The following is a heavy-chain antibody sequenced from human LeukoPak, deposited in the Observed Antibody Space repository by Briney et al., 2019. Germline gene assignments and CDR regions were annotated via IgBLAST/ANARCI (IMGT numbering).Heavy chain of an antibody. Sequence: GGSLRLSCAASGLPFSSSGMHWVRQAPGKGLEWVAVISYDGSNKYYADSVKGRFTISRDNSKNTLYLQMNSLRAEDTAVYYCAKDHGIAVAGIIGGYFDYWGQGTLVTVSS. CDR1: GLPFSSSG. CDR2: ISYDGSNK. J-gene: IGHJ4*02. CDR3: AKDHGIAVAGIIGGYFDY. D-gene: IGHD6-19*01. V-gene: IGHV3-30*18.